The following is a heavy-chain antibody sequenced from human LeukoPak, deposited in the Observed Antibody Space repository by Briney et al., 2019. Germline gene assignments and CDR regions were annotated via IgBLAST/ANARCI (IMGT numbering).Heavy chain of an antibody. J-gene: IGHJ4*02. D-gene: IGHD3-3*01. Sequence: PSETLSLTCTISGGSISSYYWSWIRQPPGKGLEWIGYIYYTGSTNHNPSLKSRVTVSVDTSKNQFSLKLSSVAAADTAVYYCARDTDFWSGYDSYFDYWGQGTLVTVSS. V-gene: IGHV4-59*12. CDR2: IYYTGST. CDR1: GGSISSYY. CDR3: ARDTDFWSGYDSYFDY.